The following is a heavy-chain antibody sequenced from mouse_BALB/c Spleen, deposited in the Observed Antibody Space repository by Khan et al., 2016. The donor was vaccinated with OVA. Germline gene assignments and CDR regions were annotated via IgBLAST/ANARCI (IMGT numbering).Heavy chain of an antibody. V-gene: IGHV2-6-7*01. CDR2: IWGDGST. D-gene: IGHD2-10*01. J-gene: IGHJ4*01. CDR3: ARGPYYGNYFAMDY. Sequence: QVQLKESGPGLVAPSQSLSITCTVSGFSLTGYGINWVRQPPGKGLEWLGMIWGDGSTDYNSVLKSRLSTSKDNSKSQVFLKMNSLQTDDTARYYCARGPYYGNYFAMDYWGQGTSVTVSA. CDR1: GFSLTGYG.